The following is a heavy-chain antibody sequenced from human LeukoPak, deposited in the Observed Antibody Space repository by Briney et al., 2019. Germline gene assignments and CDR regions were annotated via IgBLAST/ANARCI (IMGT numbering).Heavy chain of an antibody. V-gene: IGHV3-48*01. CDR1: GFTFSSYG. D-gene: IGHD3-22*01. CDR2: ISSSSSTI. CDR3: ARGAYYYED. J-gene: IGHJ4*02. Sequence: RPGGSLRLSCAASGFTFSSYGMHWLRQAPAKGLEWVSYISSSSSTIYYADSVKGRFTISRDNAKNSLYLQMNSLRAEDTAVYYCARGAYYYEDWGQGTLVTVSS.